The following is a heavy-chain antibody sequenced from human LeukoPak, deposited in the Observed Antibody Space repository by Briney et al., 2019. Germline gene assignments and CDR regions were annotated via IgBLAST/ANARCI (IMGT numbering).Heavy chain of an antibody. J-gene: IGHJ6*02. CDR3: TRGPTQWLYYGMDV. Sequence: PGRSLRLSCTASGFTFGDHAMSWVRQAPGKGLEWVGFIRSKAYGGTTEYAASVKGRFTISRDDSKSIAYLQMNSLKIEDTAVYYCTRGPTQWLYYGMDVWGQGTTVTVS. V-gene: IGHV3-49*04. D-gene: IGHD5-24*01. CDR2: IRSKAYGGTT. CDR1: GFTFGDHA.